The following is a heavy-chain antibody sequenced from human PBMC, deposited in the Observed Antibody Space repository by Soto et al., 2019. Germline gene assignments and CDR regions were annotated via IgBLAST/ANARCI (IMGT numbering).Heavy chain of an antibody. CDR2: ISWNSGSI. Sequence: PGGSLRLSCAASGFTFDDYAMHWVRQAPGKGLEWVSGISWNSGSIGYADSVKGRFTISRDNAKNSLYLQMNSLRAEDTALYYCAKGIHGPGGQFDYRAQRTSVTVSS. D-gene: IGHD1-26*01. J-gene: IGHJ4*02. CDR1: GFTFDDYA. V-gene: IGHV3-9*01. CDR3: AKGIHGPGGQFDY.